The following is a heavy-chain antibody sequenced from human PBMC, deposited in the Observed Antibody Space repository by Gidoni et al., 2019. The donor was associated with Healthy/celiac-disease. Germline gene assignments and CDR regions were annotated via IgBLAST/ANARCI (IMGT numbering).Heavy chain of an antibody. D-gene: IGHD3-3*01. CDR2: ISYDGSNK. J-gene: IGHJ4*02. Sequence: AVISYDGSNKYYADSVKGRFTISRDNSKNTLYLQMNSLRAEDTAVYYCAKTQRITIFGVDYWGQGTLVTVSS. CDR3: AKTQRITIFGVDY. V-gene: IGHV3-30*18.